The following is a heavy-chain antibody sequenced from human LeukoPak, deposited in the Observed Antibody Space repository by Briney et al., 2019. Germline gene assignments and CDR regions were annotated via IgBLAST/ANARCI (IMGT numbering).Heavy chain of an antibody. D-gene: IGHD2-15*01. Sequence: GRSLRLSCAASGFTFDDYAMHWVRQAPGKGLEWVSGISWNSGSIGYADSVKGRFTISRDNAKNSLYLQMNSLRAEDTALYYCAKDGYCSGGSCYSGPPTYYYYYYMDVWGKGTMVTVSS. CDR1: GFTFDDYA. CDR2: ISWNSGSI. V-gene: IGHV3-9*01. J-gene: IGHJ6*03. CDR3: AKDGYCSGGSCYSGPPTYYYYYYMDV.